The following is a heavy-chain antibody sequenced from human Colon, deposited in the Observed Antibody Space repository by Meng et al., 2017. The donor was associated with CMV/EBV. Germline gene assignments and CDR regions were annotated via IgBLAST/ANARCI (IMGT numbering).Heavy chain of an antibody. J-gene: IGHJ4*02. CDR2: IFYRGST. Sequence: SITGYYWSWIRQPPGKGLDWIGYIFYRGSTKYNPSLKSRLTISVDTSKNQFSLQLTSVTAADTAVYYCARITVDRFKDCGGDCSPHDYWGQGTLVTVSS. D-gene: IGHD2-21*02. CDR3: ARITVDRFKDCGGDCSPHDY. CDR1: SITGYY. V-gene: IGHV4-59*08.